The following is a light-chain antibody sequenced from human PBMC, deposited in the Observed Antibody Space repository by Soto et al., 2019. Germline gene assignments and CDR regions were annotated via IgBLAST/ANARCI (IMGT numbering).Light chain of an antibody. CDR1: QSVSKY. CDR2: DTS. V-gene: IGKV3-11*01. CDR3: QQRDTWPPLT. J-gene: IGKJ4*01. Sequence: EVVLTQSPATLSLSPGERATLSCRASQSVSKYLAWYQQKPGQAPRLLIYDTSNRATGIPARFSGSGSGTDFTLTISSLGPEDSAVYYCQQRDTWPPLTFGGGTKVEIK.